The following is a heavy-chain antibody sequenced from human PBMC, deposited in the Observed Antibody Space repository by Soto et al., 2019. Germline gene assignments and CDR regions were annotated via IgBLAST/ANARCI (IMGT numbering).Heavy chain of an antibody. CDR1: GGSISSYY. J-gene: IGHJ6*02. V-gene: IGHV4-59*12. CDR3: ARDNGSGSYPYYGMDV. D-gene: IGHD3-10*01. Sequence: PSETLSLTCTVSGGSISSYYWSWIRQPPGKGLEWIGYIYHSGSTYYNPSLKSRVTISVDRSKNQFSLKLSSVTAADTAVYYCARDNGSGSYPYYGMDVWGQGTTVTVSS. CDR2: IYHSGST.